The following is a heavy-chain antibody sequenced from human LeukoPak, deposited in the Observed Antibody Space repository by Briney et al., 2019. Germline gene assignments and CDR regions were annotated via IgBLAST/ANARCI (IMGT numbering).Heavy chain of an antibody. CDR2: IYTSGRT. V-gene: IGHV4-4*07. Sequence: SETLSLTCTVSGGSISSYYWSWIRQPAGRGLECIGRIYTSGRTSYNPSLKSRVIMSVDTSKNQFSLKLSSVTAADTAVYYCARVMIRGIVGWAPFELSNWFDPWGQGTLVTVSS. CDR3: ARVMIRGIVGWAPFELSNWFDP. CDR1: GGSISSYY. D-gene: IGHD3-10*01. J-gene: IGHJ5*02.